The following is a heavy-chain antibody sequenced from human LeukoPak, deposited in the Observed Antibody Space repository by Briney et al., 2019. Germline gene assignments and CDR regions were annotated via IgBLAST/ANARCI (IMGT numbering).Heavy chain of an antibody. Sequence: SETLSLTCSASGGSISSYYWSWIRQPPGKGLEWIGYIYYSGSTNYNPSLKSRVTISVDTSKNQFSLKLSSVTAADTAVYYCARHGGGDYNWFDPWGQGTLVTVSS. CDR2: IYYSGST. V-gene: IGHV4-59*08. CDR1: GGSISSYY. J-gene: IGHJ5*02. CDR3: ARHGGGDYNWFDP. D-gene: IGHD2-21*02.